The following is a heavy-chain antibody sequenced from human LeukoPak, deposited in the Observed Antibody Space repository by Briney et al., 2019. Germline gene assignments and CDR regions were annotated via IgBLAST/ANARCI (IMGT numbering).Heavy chain of an antibody. CDR3: ARWVAENSPWFDP. D-gene: IGHD2-15*01. CDR1: GYSFTSYW. V-gene: IGHV5-10-1*01. J-gene: IGHJ5*02. CDR2: IDPDDSSV. Sequence: GESLKISCKGSGYSFTSYWINWVRQMPGKGLEWMGRIDPDDSSVKYSPSFQGHVTFSADKSISTAYLQWSSLRASDTAMYYCARWVAENSPWFDPWGQGTLVTVSS.